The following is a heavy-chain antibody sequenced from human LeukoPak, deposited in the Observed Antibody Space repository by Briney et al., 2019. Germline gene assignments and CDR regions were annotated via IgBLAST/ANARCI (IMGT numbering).Heavy chain of an antibody. CDR3: AILGRLFDY. Sequence: GGSLRLSCAASRFTFSNYWMHWVRQAPGKGLVWVSRIDTDGSTTRYADSVKGRLTTSRDNAENSLYLQMNSLRAEDTALYYCAILGRLFDYWGQGTLVTVSS. CDR2: IDTDGSTT. V-gene: IGHV3-74*01. J-gene: IGHJ4*02. D-gene: IGHD1-26*01. CDR1: RFTFSNYW.